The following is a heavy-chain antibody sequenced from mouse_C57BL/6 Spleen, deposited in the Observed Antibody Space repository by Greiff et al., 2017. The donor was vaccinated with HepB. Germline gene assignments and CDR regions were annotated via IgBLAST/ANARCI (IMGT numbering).Heavy chain of an antibody. D-gene: IGHD1-1*01. Sequence: VQLQQPGAELVRPGTSVKLSCKASGYTFTSYWMHWVKQRPGQGLEWIGVIDPSDSYTNYNQKFKGKATLTVDTSSSTAYMQLSSLTSEDSAVYYCARSYGSSYDWYFDVWGTGTTVTVSS. CDR1: GYTFTSYW. J-gene: IGHJ1*03. CDR3: ARSYGSSYDWYFDV. CDR2: IDPSDSYT. V-gene: IGHV1-59*01.